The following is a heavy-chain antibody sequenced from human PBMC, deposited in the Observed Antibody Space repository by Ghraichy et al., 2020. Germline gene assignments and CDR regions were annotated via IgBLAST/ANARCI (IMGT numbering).Heavy chain of an antibody. CDR3: ARDLPTMVRGEMGY. Sequence: GGSLRLSCAASGFTFSSYSMNWVRQAPGKGLEWVSSISSSSSYIYYADSLKGRFTISRDNAKNSLYLQMNSLRAEDTAVYYCARDLPTMVRGEMGYWGQGTLVTVSS. CDR1: GFTFSSYS. CDR2: ISSSSSYI. J-gene: IGHJ4*02. V-gene: IGHV3-21*01. D-gene: IGHD3-10*01.